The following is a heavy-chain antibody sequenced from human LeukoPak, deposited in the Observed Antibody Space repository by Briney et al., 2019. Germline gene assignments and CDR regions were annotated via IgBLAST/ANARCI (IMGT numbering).Heavy chain of an antibody. V-gene: IGHV4-4*08. Sequence: SETLSLTCTVSGCSITGYHWSWIRQPPGKGLEWNGYIHSSGSTEYKPSLKSRATISADTSKNQFSLKLTSVTAADTAIYYCARRNDFDIWGQGTMVTVSS. CDR1: GCSITGYH. CDR3: ARRNDFDI. J-gene: IGHJ3*02. CDR2: IHSSGST.